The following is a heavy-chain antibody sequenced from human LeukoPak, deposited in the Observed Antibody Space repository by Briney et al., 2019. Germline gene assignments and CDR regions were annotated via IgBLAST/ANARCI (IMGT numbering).Heavy chain of an antibody. CDR2: MSYDGSNK. CDR3: AKDAQLRYFDWLESVYFDY. CDR1: GFTFGSHG. Sequence: GRSLRLSCAASGFTFGSHGMHWVRQAPGKGLEWVAVMSYDGSNKYYADSVKGRFTISRDNSKNTLYLQMNSLRAEDTAVYYCAKDAQLRYFDWLESVYFDYWGQGTLVTVSS. D-gene: IGHD3-9*01. V-gene: IGHV3-30*18. J-gene: IGHJ4*02.